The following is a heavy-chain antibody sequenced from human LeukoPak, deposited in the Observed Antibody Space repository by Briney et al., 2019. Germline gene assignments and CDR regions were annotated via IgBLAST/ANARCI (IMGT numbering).Heavy chain of an antibody. V-gene: IGHV1-18*01. CDR1: GYPFISFG. Sequence: ASVKVSCKAAGYPFISFGISWVRQAPGQGLEWMGWISAYNGKTEFAQRFQDRVTMTTDTSTTTAYMELRSLRSDDTAVYYCARRYSPDASSDDYWGQGTLVTVPS. CDR2: ISAYNGKT. D-gene: IGHD5-12*01. CDR3: ARRYSPDASSDDY. J-gene: IGHJ4*02.